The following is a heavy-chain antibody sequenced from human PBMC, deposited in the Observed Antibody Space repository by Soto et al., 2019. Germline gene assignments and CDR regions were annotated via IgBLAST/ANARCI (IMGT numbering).Heavy chain of an antibody. J-gene: IGHJ4*02. CDR1: GGSITNNNYY. CDR3: ASGTAAGTKDY. Sequence: SETLSLTCTVSGGSITNNNYYWAWIRQPPGKGLEWIGSIYYSENTYYNPSLKSRVTISVDTSKNQFSLKLSSVTAADTAVYYCASGTAAGTKDYWGQGTLVTVSS. CDR2: IYYSENT. V-gene: IGHV4-39*07. D-gene: IGHD6-13*01.